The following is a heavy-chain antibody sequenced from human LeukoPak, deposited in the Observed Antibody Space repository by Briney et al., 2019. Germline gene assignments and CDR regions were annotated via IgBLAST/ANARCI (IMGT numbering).Heavy chain of an antibody. Sequence: GSSVKVSCKASGGTFSSYAISWVRQAPGQGLEWMGRIIPIFGIANYAQKFQGRVTITADKSTSTAYMELSSLRSEDTAVYYCARVGVYYDSSSYQRWFDPWGQGTLVTVSS. CDR1: GGTFSSYA. CDR3: ARVGVYYDSSSYQRWFDP. V-gene: IGHV1-69*04. D-gene: IGHD3-22*01. J-gene: IGHJ5*02. CDR2: IIPIFGIA.